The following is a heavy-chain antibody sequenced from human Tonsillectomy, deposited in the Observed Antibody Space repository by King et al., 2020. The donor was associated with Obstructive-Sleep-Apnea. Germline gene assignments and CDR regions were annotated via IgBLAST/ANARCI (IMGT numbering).Heavy chain of an antibody. CDR1: GFTFSSYA. D-gene: IGHD2-15*01. V-gene: IGHV3-23*04. CDR3: AKDRYCSGGSCYVGGFDY. J-gene: IGHJ4*02. Sequence: VQLVESGGGLVQPGGSLRLSCAASGFTFSSYAMSWVRQAPGKGLEWVAAIRGNVVSTNYAESVKDRFTNSRDNSKNTLYLQRNSLRAEDTAVYYCAKDRYCSGGSCYVGGFDYWGQGTLVTVSS. CDR2: IRGNVVST.